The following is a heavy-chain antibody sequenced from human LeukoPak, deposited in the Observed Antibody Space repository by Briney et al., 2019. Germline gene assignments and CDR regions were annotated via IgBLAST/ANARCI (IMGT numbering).Heavy chain of an antibody. Sequence: GGSLRLSCAASGFTVSSNYMSWVRQAPGKGLEWVSVIYSGGSTYYADSVKSRFTISRDNSKNTLYLQMNSLRAEDTAVYYCAQGVVVAATPFDYWGQGTLVTVSS. V-gene: IGHV3-66*01. D-gene: IGHD2-15*01. CDR1: GFTVSSNY. J-gene: IGHJ4*02. CDR3: AQGVVVAATPFDY. CDR2: IYSGGST.